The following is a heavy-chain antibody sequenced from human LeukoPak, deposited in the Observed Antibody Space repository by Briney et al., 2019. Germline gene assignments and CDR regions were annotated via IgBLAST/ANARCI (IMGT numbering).Heavy chain of an antibody. CDR3: ARDRSPYYYDSSGYSP. CDR1: GFTFSSYG. CDR2: IWYDGSNK. Sequence: PGRSLRLSCAASGFTFSSYGMHWVRQAPGKGLEWVAVIWYDGSNKYYADSVKGRFTISRDNSKNTLYLQMNSLRAEDTAVYYCARDRSPYYYDSSGYSPWGQGTLVTVSS. D-gene: IGHD3-22*01. J-gene: IGHJ5*02. V-gene: IGHV3-33*01.